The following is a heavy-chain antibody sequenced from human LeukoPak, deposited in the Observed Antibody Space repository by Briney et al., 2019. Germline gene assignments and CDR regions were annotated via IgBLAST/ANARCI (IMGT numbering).Heavy chain of an antibody. CDR3: ATETENSNYDAFDI. CDR1: GFTFSSYE. Sequence: GGSLRLSCAASGFTFSSYEMNWVRQAPGKGLEWVSYISGGGTTIFYADSVKGRSTISRDNAKNSLYLHMNSLSAEDTAVYFCATETENSNYDAFDIWGQGTLVTVSS. J-gene: IGHJ3*02. V-gene: IGHV3-48*03. D-gene: IGHD4-11*01. CDR2: ISGGGTTI.